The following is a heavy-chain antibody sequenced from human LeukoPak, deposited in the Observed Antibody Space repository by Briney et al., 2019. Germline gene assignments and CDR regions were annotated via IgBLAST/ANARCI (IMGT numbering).Heavy chain of an antibody. CDR1: GYTFTSYD. V-gene: IGHV1-8*01. CDR2: MNPNSGNT. Sequence: ASVKVSCKASGYTFTSYDINWVRQATGQGLEWMGWMNPNSGNTGYAQKFQGRVTMTRNTSISTAYMELSSLRSEDTAVYYCASGRGRWLQLILGYWGQGTLVTVSS. D-gene: IGHD5-24*01. CDR3: ASGRGRWLQLILGY. J-gene: IGHJ4*02.